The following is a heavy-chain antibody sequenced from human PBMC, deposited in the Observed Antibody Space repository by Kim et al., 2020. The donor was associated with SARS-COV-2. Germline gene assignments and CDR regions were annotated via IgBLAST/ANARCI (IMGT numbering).Heavy chain of an antibody. J-gene: IGHJ6*02. Sequence: SSSTIYYADSVKGRFTISRDNAKNSLYLQMNSLRAEDTAVYYCASLYGMDVWGQGTTVTVSS. V-gene: IGHV3-48*01. CDR3: ASLYGMDV. CDR2: SSSTI.